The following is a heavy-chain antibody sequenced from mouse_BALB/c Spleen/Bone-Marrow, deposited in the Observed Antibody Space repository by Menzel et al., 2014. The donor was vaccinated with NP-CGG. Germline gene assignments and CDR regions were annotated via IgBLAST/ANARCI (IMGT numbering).Heavy chain of an antibody. J-gene: IGHJ2*01. CDR1: GYTFTTYT. Sequence: QVQLQQSGAELARPGASVKMSCRASGYTFTTYTIHWVRQRPGQGLEWIGYINPSSGYTNYDQKFKDKTTLTADKSSSTAYMQLSSLTSEDPAVYYCARRDDGYVFFDYWGQGTTLTVSS. CDR3: ARRDDGYVFFDY. CDR2: INPSSGYT. D-gene: IGHD2-3*01. V-gene: IGHV1-4*01.